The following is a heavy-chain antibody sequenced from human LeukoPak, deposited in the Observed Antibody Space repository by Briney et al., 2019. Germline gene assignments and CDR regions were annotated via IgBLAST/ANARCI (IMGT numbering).Heavy chain of an antibody. CDR2: IYYSGST. J-gene: IGHJ2*01. V-gene: IGHV4-59*01. D-gene: IGHD5-18*01. CDR3: ARGGRIQLWLLSSYFDL. CDR1: GSSISSYY. Sequence: SETLSLTCTVSGSSISSYYWSWIRQPPGKGLEWIGYIYYSGSTNYNPSLKSRVTISVDTSKNQFSLKLSSVTAADTAVYYCARGGRIQLWLLSSYFDLWGRGTLVTVSS.